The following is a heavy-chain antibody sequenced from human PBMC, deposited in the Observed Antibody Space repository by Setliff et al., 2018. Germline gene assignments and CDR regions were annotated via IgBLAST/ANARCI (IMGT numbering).Heavy chain of an antibody. V-gene: IGHV4-61*09. J-gene: IGHJ6*03. CDR1: GGSISSGNYY. Sequence: SETLSLTCTVSGGSISSGNYYWSWIRQPAGKGLECIGHIQTSGTTNYNPSLKSRVTISVDTSKNQFSQNLSPVTAAETAVYFSAREDGPNYYYYYMDVWGKGTTVTVSS. CDR3: AREDGPNYYYYYMDV. CDR2: IQTSGTT. D-gene: IGHD2-8*01.